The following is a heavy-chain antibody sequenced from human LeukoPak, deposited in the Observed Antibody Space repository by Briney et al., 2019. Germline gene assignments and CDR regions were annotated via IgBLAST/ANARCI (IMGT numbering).Heavy chain of an antibody. CDR2: ISGSGGST. CDR3: AKPTMRGGCTSCYDY. CDR1: GCTVSSNY. Sequence: GGSLRLSCAASGCTVSSNYMSWVRQAPGKGLEWVSAISGSGGSTYYADSVKGRFTISRDNSKNTLYLQMNSLRAEDTAVYYCAKPTMRGGCTSCYDYWGQGTLVTVSS. V-gene: IGHV3-23*01. D-gene: IGHD2-2*01. J-gene: IGHJ4*02.